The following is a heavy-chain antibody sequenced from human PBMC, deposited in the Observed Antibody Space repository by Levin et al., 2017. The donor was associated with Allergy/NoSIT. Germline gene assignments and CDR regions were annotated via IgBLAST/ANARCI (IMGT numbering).Heavy chain of an antibody. J-gene: IGHJ5*02. D-gene: IGHD5-24*01. CDR1: GFTFRNYV. CDR3: TKDDFDGACDP. V-gene: IGHV3-23*01. CDR2: IGRSVSNT. Sequence: TGGSLRLSCAASGFTFRNYVMRWVRQTPGKGLEWVSSIGRSVSNTYYADAVKGRFSISRDNSKDILYLQMDSLRAEDTAIYYCTKDDFDGACDPWGQGTLVTVSS.